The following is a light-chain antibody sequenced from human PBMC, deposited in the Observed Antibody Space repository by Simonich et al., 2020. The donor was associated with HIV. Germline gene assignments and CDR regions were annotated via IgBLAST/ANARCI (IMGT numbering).Light chain of an antibody. Sequence: SSELTQDPAVSVALGQTVRITCQGDSLRIYYSSWYQQKPGQAPVLVVYGQNNRPSGIPDRFSGSSSGNTASLTITGAQTDDEADYYCNSRDSSGNHLVFGTGTMVTVV. CDR1: SLRIYY. CDR2: GQN. CDR3: NSRDSSGNHLV. V-gene: IGLV3-19*01. J-gene: IGLJ1*01.